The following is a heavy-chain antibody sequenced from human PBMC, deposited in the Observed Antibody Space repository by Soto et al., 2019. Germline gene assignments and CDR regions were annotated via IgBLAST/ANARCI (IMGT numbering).Heavy chain of an antibody. J-gene: IGHJ4*02. CDR3: AKGDCSGGRCYRGFDY. D-gene: IGHD2-15*01. CDR1: GFTFGDYT. Sequence: VGSLRLSCAASGFTFGDYTMTWVRQAPGKGLEWVSGVSASGSITSYADSAKGRFTISRDNAKNTVFLQMTGLRAEDTAVYFCAKGDCSGGRCYRGFDYWGQGTLVTVSS. V-gene: IGHV3-23*01. CDR2: VSASGSIT.